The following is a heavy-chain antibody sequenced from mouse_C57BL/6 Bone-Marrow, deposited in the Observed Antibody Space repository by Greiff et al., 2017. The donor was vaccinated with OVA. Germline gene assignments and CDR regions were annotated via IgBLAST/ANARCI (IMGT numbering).Heavy chain of an antibody. V-gene: IGHV1-64*01. D-gene: IGHD4-1*01. Sequence: VQLQQPGAELVKPGASVTLSCKASGYTFTSYWMHWVKQRPGKGLEWIGMIHPNSGRTNYNEKFKIKTTRTVDKSSITAYMQLSSLTSEDSAVYYCALNCAYWGQGTLVTVSA. J-gene: IGHJ3*01. CDR1: GYTFTSYW. CDR3: ALNCAY. CDR2: IHPNSGRT.